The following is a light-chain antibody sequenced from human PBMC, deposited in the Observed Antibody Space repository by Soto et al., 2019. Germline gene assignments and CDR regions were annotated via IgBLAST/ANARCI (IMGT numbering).Light chain of an antibody. CDR2: DTS. CDR1: TGAVTSGHY. CDR3: LLSFSGTHVV. J-gene: IGLJ2*01. Sequence: AVVTQEPSLTVSPGGTVTLTCGSSTGAVTSGHYPYWFQQKSGQAPRALIYDTSNKHSWTPARFSGSLLGGKAALTLSGAQPEDEAEYYCLLSFSGTHVVFGGGTKLTGL. V-gene: IGLV7-46*01.